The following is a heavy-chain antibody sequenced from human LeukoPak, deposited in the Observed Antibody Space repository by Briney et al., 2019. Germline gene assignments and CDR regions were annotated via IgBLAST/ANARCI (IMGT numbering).Heavy chain of an antibody. CDR1: GYTFTSYG. D-gene: IGHD6-13*01. CDR3: ARDYGPIAAAGTEYYYYGLDV. V-gene: IGHV1-18*01. Sequence: GASVKVSCKASGYTFTSYGISWVRQAPGQGLERMGWISAYNGDTNYAQKLQGRVTMTTDTSASTAYMELRSLRSDDTAVYYCARDYGPIAAAGTEYYYYGLDVWGQGTTVTVSS. CDR2: ISAYNGDT. J-gene: IGHJ6*02.